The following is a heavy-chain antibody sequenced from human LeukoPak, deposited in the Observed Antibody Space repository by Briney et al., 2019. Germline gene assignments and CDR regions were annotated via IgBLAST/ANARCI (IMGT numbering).Heavy chain of an antibody. Sequence: GGSLRLSCAASGFTFSNSAMSWVRQAPGKGLEWVSTLSGSGITTYYADSVKGRFTISRDNSKNTLYLQMNSLRAEDTAVYYCAKSWGYSYGSSYGMDVWGQGTTVTVSS. D-gene: IGHD5-18*01. CDR1: GFTFSNSA. V-gene: IGHV3-23*01. CDR3: AKSWGYSYGSSYGMDV. CDR2: LSGSGITT. J-gene: IGHJ6*02.